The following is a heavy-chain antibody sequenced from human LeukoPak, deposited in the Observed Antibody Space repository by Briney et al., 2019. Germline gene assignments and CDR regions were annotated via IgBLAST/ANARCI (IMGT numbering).Heavy chain of an antibody. CDR2: ISYDGSYK. J-gene: IGHJ6*03. Sequence: GGSLRLSCVVSGFTFSSYAMYWVRQAPGKGLEWVGVISYDGSYKYYADSVKGRFTISRDNSKNTLFLQMNSLRAEDTAVYYCARASLLVVVTAISYYMDVWGKGTTVTVSS. V-gene: IGHV3-30*04. CDR3: ARASLLVVVTAISYYMDV. CDR1: GFTFSSYA. D-gene: IGHD2-21*02.